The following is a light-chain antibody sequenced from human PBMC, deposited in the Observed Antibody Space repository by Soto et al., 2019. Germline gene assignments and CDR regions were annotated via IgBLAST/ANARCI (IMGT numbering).Light chain of an antibody. V-gene: IGKV1-9*01. J-gene: IGKJ5*01. CDR2: AAS. Sequence: DIQMTQSPSSLSASVGDRVTITCRASQGIANYLAWYQQKPGKAPNLLIYAASTLQSGVPSRFSGSGSGTEFTLTISSLQPEDVATYYCQQLNSYSSITFGQGTRLEIK. CDR1: QGIANY. CDR3: QQLNSYSSIT.